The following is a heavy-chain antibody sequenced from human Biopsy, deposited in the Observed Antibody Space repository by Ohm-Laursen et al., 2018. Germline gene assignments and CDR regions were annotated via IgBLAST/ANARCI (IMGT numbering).Heavy chain of an antibody. Sequence: SLRLSCTASGFTFSVYAMHWVRQAPGKGLEWVAIIWYDGNSEYYADSVKGRFTISRDNSKNTVYLQMNSLRVEDTAVYYCARDPIVGSKADGMDVWGQGTTVTVSS. CDR3: ARDPIVGSKADGMDV. CDR1: GFTFSVYA. CDR2: IWYDGNSE. J-gene: IGHJ6*02. D-gene: IGHD1-26*01. V-gene: IGHV3-33*01.